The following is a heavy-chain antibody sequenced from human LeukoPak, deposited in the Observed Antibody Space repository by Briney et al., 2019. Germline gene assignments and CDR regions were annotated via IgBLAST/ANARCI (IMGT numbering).Heavy chain of an antibody. D-gene: IGHD1-26*01. CDR1: GFTFSSYV. J-gene: IGHJ4*02. Sequence: GGSLRLSCAASGFTFSSYVMSWVRQAPGKGLEWVSAISGSGGSTYYADSVKGRFTISRDNSKNTLYLQMNSLRAEDTAVYYCAKGNSGSYYLFDYWGQGNLVTVSS. CDR3: AKGNSGSYYLFDY. CDR2: ISGSGGST. V-gene: IGHV3-23*01.